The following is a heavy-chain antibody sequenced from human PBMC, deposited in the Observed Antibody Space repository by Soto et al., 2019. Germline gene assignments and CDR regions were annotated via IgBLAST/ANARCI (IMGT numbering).Heavy chain of an antibody. D-gene: IGHD6-6*01. Sequence: GGSLRLSCAASGFTFSSYAMSWVRQVPGKGLEWVSAISGSGGSTYYADSVKGRFTISRDNSKNTLYLQMNSLRAEDTAVYYCAKPGIAARPKGWFDPWGQGTLVTVSS. CDR2: ISGSGGST. J-gene: IGHJ5*02. CDR1: GFTFSSYA. CDR3: AKPGIAARPKGWFDP. V-gene: IGHV3-23*01.